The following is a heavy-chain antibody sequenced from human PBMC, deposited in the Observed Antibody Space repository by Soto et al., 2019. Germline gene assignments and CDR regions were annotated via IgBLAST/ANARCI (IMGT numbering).Heavy chain of an antibody. CDR3: ARERGEYYDFWSGSNWGFDY. V-gene: IGHV4-59*01. Sequence: SETLSLTCTVSGGSISSYYWSWIRQPPGKGLEWIGYIYYSGSTNYNPSLKSRVTISVDTSKNQFSLKLSSVTAADTAVYYCARERGEYYDFWSGSNWGFDYWGQGTLVTVSS. CDR1: GGSISSYY. J-gene: IGHJ4*02. D-gene: IGHD3-3*01. CDR2: IYYSGST.